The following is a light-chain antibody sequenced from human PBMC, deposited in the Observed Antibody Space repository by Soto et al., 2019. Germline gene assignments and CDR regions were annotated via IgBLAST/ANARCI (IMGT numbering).Light chain of an antibody. J-gene: IGLJ1*01. Sequence: QSALTQPASVSGSXGXXXXISCTGTSSDVGRYNFVSWYQQHPGNAPKLLIYAVSDRPSGVSTRFSGSKSGNTASLAISGLQAEDEAVYYCSSFSSSSTQVFGTGTKVTVL. CDR3: SSFSSSSTQV. CDR2: AVS. CDR1: SSDVGRYNF. V-gene: IGLV2-14*03.